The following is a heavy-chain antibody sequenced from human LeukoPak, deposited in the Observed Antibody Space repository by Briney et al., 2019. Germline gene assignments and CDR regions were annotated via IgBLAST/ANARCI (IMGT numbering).Heavy chain of an antibody. CDR2: INHSGST. D-gene: IGHD2-2*01. CDR1: GGSFSGYY. CDR3: AMSSTTDAKHYYYYYMDV. J-gene: IGHJ6*03. V-gene: IGHV4-34*01. Sequence: SETLSLTCAVYGGSFSGYYWSWIRQPPGKGLEWIGEINHSGSTNYNPSLKSRVTISIDTSKNQFSLKLSSVTAADTAVYYCAMSSTTDAKHYYYYYMDVWGRGTTVTVSS.